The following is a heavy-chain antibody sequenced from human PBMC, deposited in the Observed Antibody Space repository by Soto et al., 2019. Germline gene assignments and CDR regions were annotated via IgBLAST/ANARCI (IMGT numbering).Heavy chain of an antibody. J-gene: IGHJ4*02. CDR2: ISSSSSTI. V-gene: IGHV3-48*02. Sequence: EVQLVESGGGLVQPGGSLRLSCAASGFTFSSYSMNWVRQAPGKGLEWVSYISSSSSTIYYADSVKGRFTISRDNAKNSLYLQMNSLRDEDTAVYYCARDESWYSGRFGSGLFDYWGQGTLVTVSS. CDR1: GFTFSSYS. CDR3: ARDESWYSGRFGSGLFDY. D-gene: IGHD1-26*01.